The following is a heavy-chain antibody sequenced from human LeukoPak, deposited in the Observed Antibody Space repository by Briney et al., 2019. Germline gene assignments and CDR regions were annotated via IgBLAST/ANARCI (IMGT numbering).Heavy chain of an antibody. J-gene: IGHJ4*02. CDR2: INHSGST. D-gene: IGHD7-27*01. Sequence: SETLSLTCAVYGGSFSGYYWSWIRQPPGKGLEWIGEINHSGSTNYNPSLKSRVTISVDTSKNQFSLKLSSVTAADTAVYYCARVLADPRFWASSREKTLTGFDYWGQGTLVTVSS. CDR3: ARVLADPRFWASSREKTLTGFDY. V-gene: IGHV4-34*01. CDR1: GGSFSGYY.